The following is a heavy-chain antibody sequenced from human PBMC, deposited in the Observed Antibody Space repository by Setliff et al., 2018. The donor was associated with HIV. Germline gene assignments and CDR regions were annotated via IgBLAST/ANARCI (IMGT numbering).Heavy chain of an antibody. Sequence: GGSLRLSCAASGLTVSSNYMSWVRQAPGKGLEWVSVIYSGGSTYYADSVKGRFTISRDNSKNTPYLQMNSLRAEDTAVYYCARGPDVTPGALDIWGQGTMVTVSS. J-gene: IGHJ3*02. CDR1: GLTVSSNY. CDR3: ARGPDVTPGALDI. V-gene: IGHV3-53*01. D-gene: IGHD2-21*02. CDR2: IYSGGST.